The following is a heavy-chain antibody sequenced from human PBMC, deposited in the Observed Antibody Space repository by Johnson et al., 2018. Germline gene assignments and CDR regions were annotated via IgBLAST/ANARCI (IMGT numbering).Heavy chain of an antibody. CDR1: GYTFTSYD. J-gene: IGHJ3*02. V-gene: IGHV1-8*01. CDR2: INPDNGNT. D-gene: IGHD5-24*01. Sequence: VQLVESGAEVTKPGASVKVSCKASGYTFTSYDINWVRQATGQGLEWMGRINPDNGNTAYAQKFQGRVTMTRNTSTSTAYMGLSSLRSEETAMYYCARELLEMALITVGAYDIWGQGTMVTVSS. CDR3: ARELLEMALITVGAYDI.